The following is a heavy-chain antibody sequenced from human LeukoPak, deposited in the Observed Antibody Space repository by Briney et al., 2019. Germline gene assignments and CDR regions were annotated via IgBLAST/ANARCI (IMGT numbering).Heavy chain of an antibody. Sequence: GGSLRLSCAASGFTFSNAWMSWVRQAPGKGLEWVSVIYSGGSTYYADSVKGRFTISRDNSKNTLYLQMNSLRAEDTAVYYCARVSVWFGEFTFDYWGQGTLVTVSS. CDR2: IYSGGST. CDR3: ARVSVWFGEFTFDY. D-gene: IGHD3-10*01. J-gene: IGHJ4*02. V-gene: IGHV3-53*01. CDR1: GFTFSNAW.